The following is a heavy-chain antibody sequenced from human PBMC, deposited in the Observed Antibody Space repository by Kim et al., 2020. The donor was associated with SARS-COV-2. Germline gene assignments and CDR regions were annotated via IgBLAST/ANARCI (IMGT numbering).Heavy chain of an antibody. CDR3: TRDCSSTSCYPQLLWAEWLGYYYYYGMDV. J-gene: IGHJ6*02. CDR2: IRSKAYGGTT. V-gene: IGHV3-49*03. D-gene: IGHD2-2*01. CDR1: GFTFGDYA. Sequence: GGSLRLSCTASGFTFGDYAMSWFRQAPGKGLEWVGFIRSKAYGGTTEYAASVKGRFTISRDDSKSIAYLQMNSLKTEDTAVYYCTRDCSSTSCYPQLLWAEWLGYYYYYGMDVWGQGTTVTVSS.